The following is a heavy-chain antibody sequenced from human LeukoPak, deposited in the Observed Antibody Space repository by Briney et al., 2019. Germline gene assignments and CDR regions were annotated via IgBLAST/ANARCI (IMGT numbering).Heavy chain of an antibody. CDR2: IYPGDSDT. J-gene: IGHJ4*02. V-gene: IGHV5-51*01. D-gene: IGHD3-22*01. Sequence: GESLKISCKGSGYSFTSYWIGWVRQMPGKGLEWMGIIYPGDSDTRYSPSFQGQVTISADKSISTAYLQWSSLKASDTAMYYCARVPVAPNYDSPHLDYWGQGTLVTVSS. CDR1: GYSFTSYW. CDR3: ARVPVAPNYDSPHLDY.